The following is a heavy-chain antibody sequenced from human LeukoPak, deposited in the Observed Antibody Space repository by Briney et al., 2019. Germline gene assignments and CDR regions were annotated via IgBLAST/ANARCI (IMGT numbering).Heavy chain of an antibody. CDR3: ARKHRWNGLYFDY. D-gene: IGHD1-1*01. V-gene: IGHV4-34*01. J-gene: IGHJ4*02. Sequence: PSETLSLTCAVYGGSFNTYYWSWIRQPPGKGLEWIGEINHSGSTNYSPSLKSRVTISVDTSKNQFSLKLSSVTAVDTAVYYCARKHRWNGLYFDYWGQGTLVTVSS. CDR2: INHSGST. CDR1: GGSFNTYY.